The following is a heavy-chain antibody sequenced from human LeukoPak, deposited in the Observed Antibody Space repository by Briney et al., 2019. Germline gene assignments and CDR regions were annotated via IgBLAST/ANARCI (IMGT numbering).Heavy chain of an antibody. Sequence: GGSLRLSCAASGFTFSSYEMNWVRQAPGKGLEWVSYISSSGSTIYYADSVKSRFTISRDNAENSLYLQMNSLRAEDTAVYYCATGHDYDILTGYYHGVYFDYWGQGTLVTVSS. CDR2: ISSSGSTI. V-gene: IGHV3-48*03. D-gene: IGHD3-9*01. CDR1: GFTFSSYE. J-gene: IGHJ4*02. CDR3: ATGHDYDILTGYYHGVYFDY.